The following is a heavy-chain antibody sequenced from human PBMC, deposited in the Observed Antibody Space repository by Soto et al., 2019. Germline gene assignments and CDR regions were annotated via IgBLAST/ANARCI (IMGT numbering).Heavy chain of an antibody. CDR3: ARAPLYGGNSV. V-gene: IGHV3-66*01. J-gene: IGHJ4*02. CDR1: GFTVSSNY. Sequence: EVQLVESGGGLVQPGGSLRLSCAASGFTVSSNYMTWVRQAPGKGLEWVSVIYSGGATYYADSVKGRFTISRDNSKNTLYVQMNSRSAEDTAGYYCARAPLYGGNSVWGQGTVVTVSS. CDR2: IYSGGAT. D-gene: IGHD4-17*01.